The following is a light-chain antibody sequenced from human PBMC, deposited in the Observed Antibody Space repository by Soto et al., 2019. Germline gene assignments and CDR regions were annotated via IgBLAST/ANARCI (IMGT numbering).Light chain of an antibody. CDR1: QSLLHSNGYNY. V-gene: IGKV2-28*01. CDR3: MQALQTPPYT. CDR2: LGS. J-gene: IGKJ2*01. Sequence: DIVMTQSPLSLPVTPGEPASISCRSSQSLLHSNGYNYLDWYLQKPGQSPQLLIYLGSNRASGAPDRFSGSGSGTDFTLKISRVEAADVGIYYCMQALQTPPYTFGQGTKLEIK.